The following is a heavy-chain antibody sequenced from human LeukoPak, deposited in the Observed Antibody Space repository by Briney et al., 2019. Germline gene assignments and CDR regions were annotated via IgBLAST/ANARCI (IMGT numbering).Heavy chain of an antibody. Sequence: SLETLSLTCTVSGGSITSGSYYWDWIRQPPGKGLEWIGSLYYSGSTYYNPSLKSRVTISADTSKNQFSLKLSSVTAADTAIYYCARHDYNTDGRPFDYWGQGALVTVSS. CDR3: ARHDYNTDGRPFDY. CDR2: LYYSGST. CDR1: GGSITSGSYY. D-gene: IGHD1-14*01. J-gene: IGHJ4*02. V-gene: IGHV4-39*01.